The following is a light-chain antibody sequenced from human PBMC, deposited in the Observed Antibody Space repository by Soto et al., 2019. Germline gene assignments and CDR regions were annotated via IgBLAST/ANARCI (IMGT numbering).Light chain of an antibody. CDR1: ESLSNN. CDR2: GAS. Sequence: EIVMTQSPGTLSVSPGERATLSCRASESLSNNLAWYQQRPGQAPRLLIYGASTRATSIPARFSGSGSGTEFTLTISSLQSEDFAVYYCQHYNNWPPNFTFGPGTKVDIK. CDR3: QHYNNWPPNFT. J-gene: IGKJ3*01. V-gene: IGKV3-15*01.